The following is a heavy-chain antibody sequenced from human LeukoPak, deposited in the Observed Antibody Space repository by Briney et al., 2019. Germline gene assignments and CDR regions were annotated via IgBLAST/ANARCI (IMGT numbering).Heavy chain of an antibody. CDR2: IIPILGIA. CDR3: ARVGVYDFWSGYSPDDYYYYGMDV. CDR1: GGTFSSYA. J-gene: IGHJ6*02. V-gene: IGHV1-69*04. Sequence: SVKVSCKASGGTFSSYAISWVRQAPGQGLEWMGRIIPILGIANYAQKFQGRVTITADKSTSTAYMELRSLRSDDTAVYYCARVGVYDFWSGYSPDDYYYYGMDVWGQGTTVTV. D-gene: IGHD3-3*01.